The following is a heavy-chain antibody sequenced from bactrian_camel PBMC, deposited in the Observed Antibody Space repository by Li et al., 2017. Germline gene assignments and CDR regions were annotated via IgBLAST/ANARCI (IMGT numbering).Heavy chain of an antibody. V-gene: IGHV3S53*01. J-gene: IGHJ4*01. CDR1: YTSRTFS. D-gene: IGHD6*01. CDR2: WDSAGRT. CDR3: MAERFSGLNVFMEYGGSW. Sequence: QVQLVESGGGSVQAGESLQLSCRYTSRTFSMAWFRQAPGKEREGVAFWDSAGRTTTADSVKSRFTISEDNAANTLNLQMNSLKPEDTAKYQCMAERFSGLNVFMEYGGSWRGHGTQVTVS.